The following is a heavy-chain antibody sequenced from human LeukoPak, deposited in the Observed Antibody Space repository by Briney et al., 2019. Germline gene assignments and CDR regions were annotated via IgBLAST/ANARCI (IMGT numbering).Heavy chain of an antibody. J-gene: IGHJ5*02. D-gene: IGHD1-1*01. CDR3: AREANFKSFDP. Sequence: WMVRINPNIGRTNSPKKFQGRVTMNRDKAISTAYMEVSRLRSDDTAVYYCAREANFKSFDPWGQGTLVTVSS. V-gene: IGHV1-2*06. CDR2: INPNIGRT.